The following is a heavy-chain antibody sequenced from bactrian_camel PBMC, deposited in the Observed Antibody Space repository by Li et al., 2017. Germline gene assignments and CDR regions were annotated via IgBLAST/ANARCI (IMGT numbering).Heavy chain of an antibody. CDR1: GRTDRSYS. V-gene: IGHV3S1*01. Sequence: HVQLVESGGGSVQPGGSLRLSCTASGRTDRSYSMAWFRQAPGKEREAVAGHQILERRDYISEAVKGRFTSSRDNRKNTFDLQMMSLKPEDTGVYSCAATDSYQLAGRGTWLASDEYNYWGQGTQVTVS. CDR2: HQILERRD. D-gene: IGHD7*01. CDR3: AATDSYQLAGRGTWLASDEYNY. J-gene: IGHJ4*01.